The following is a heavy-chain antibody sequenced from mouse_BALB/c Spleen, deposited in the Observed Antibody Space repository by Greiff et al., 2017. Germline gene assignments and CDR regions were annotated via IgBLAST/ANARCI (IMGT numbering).Heavy chain of an antibody. Sequence: EVKLVESGGGLVKPGGSLKLSCAASGFTFSSYAMSWVRQSPEKRLEWVAEISSGGSYTYYPDTVTGRFTISRDNAKNTLYLEMSSLRSEDTAMYYCAVCDYEEIAMDYWGQGTSVTVSS. D-gene: IGHD2-4*01. V-gene: IGHV5-9-4*01. CDR2: ISSGGSYT. CDR3: AVCDYEEIAMDY. CDR1: GFTFSSYA. J-gene: IGHJ4*01.